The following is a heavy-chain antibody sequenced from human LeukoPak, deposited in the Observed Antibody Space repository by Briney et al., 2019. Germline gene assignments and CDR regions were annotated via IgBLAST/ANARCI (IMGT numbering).Heavy chain of an antibody. J-gene: IGHJ6*02. CDR1: GFTFSSYW. CDR2: INSDGSST. CDR3: ARDRTAMVRPYYYYGMDV. D-gene: IGHD5-18*01. V-gene: IGHV3-74*01. Sequence: GGSLRLSCAVSGFTFSSYWMHWVRQAPGKGLVWVSRINSDGSSTIYADSVQGRFTISRDNAKNTLYLQMNSLRAEDTAVYYCARDRTAMVRPYYYYGMDVWGQGTTVTVSS.